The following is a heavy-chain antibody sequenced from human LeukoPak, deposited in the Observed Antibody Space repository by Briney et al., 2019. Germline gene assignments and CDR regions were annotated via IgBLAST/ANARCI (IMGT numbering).Heavy chain of an antibody. Sequence: PGGSLRLSCAASRLTFTNYWMSWVRQATGKGLEWVAHIKLDGSDKYYVDSVRGRSTISRDNAKNSLYLQMNSLRAEDTAVYYCARGGSYPDHWGQGTLVTVSS. CDR1: RLTFTNYW. J-gene: IGHJ4*02. CDR2: IKLDGSDK. D-gene: IGHD1-26*01. V-gene: IGHV3-7*01. CDR3: ARGGSYPDH.